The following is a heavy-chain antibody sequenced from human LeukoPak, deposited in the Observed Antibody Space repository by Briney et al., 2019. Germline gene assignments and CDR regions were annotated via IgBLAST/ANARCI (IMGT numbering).Heavy chain of an antibody. Sequence: GGSLRLSCAGSGFTFGGYGMHWFRQTPGKGPEWVAVIAYDGSRAFYADSVKGRFTISRDNSKNTMSVQMDDLRAEDTAVYYCTRYNNDHFDYWGQGTLVTVFS. D-gene: IGHD1-14*01. CDR2: IAYDGSRA. J-gene: IGHJ4*02. V-gene: IGHV3-33*01. CDR3: TRYNNDHFDY. CDR1: GFTFGGYG.